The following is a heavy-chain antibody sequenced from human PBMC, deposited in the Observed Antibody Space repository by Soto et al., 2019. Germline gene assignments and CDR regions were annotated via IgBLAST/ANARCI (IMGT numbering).Heavy chain of an antibody. CDR3: ARERKLGPSSGRLDF. CDR1: GDSIDSGGSS. J-gene: IGHJ4*02. D-gene: IGHD6-6*01. CDR2: IYYTGSS. V-gene: IGHV4-31*03. Sequence: SETLCVTCNFSGDSIDSGGSSWSWIRQRPGKGLEWIGYIYYTGSSYYSPSLKSRLTLSLDTSNKQFSLQLRSVTAADTAVYYCARERKLGPSSGRLDFWGLGTLVTV.